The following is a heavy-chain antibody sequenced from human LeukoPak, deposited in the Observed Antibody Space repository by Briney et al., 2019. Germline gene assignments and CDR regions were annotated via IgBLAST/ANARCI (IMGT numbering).Heavy chain of an antibody. J-gene: IGHJ4*02. D-gene: IGHD3-22*01. V-gene: IGHV7-4-1*02. Sequence: GASVKVSCEASGYTFTSYAMNWVRQAPGQGLEWMGWINTNTRNPTYAQGFTGRFVFSLDTSVSTAYLRISSLKAEDTAVYYCARTSHYDSSGYYEGDLFDYWGQGTLVTVSS. CDR2: INTNTRNP. CDR3: ARTSHYDSSGYYEGDLFDY. CDR1: GYTFTSYA.